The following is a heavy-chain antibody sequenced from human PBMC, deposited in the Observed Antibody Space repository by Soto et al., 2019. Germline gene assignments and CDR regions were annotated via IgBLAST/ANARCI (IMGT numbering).Heavy chain of an antibody. V-gene: IGHV3-21*01. J-gene: IGHJ3*02. CDR1: GFTFSSYS. CDR3: ARDRSGYSGYEGAFDI. D-gene: IGHD5-12*01. CDR2: ISSSSSYI. Sequence: EVQLVESGGGLVKPGGSLRLSCAASGFTFSSYSMNWVRQAPGKGLEWVSSISSSSSYIYYADSVKGRFTISRDNAKNSLYLQMNSLRAEDTAVYYCARDRSGYSGYEGAFDIWGQGTMATVSS.